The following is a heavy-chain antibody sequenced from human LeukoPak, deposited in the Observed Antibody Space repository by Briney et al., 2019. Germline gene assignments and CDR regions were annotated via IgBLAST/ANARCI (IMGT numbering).Heavy chain of an antibody. CDR3: ARGPDYYWYFDL. CDR2: IIPIFGTA. Sequence: SVTVSCKASGGTFSSYAISWVRQAPGQGLEWMGGIIPIFGTANYAQKFQGRVTITADESTSTAYMELSSLRSEDTAVYYCARGPDYYWYFDLWGRGTLVTVSS. D-gene: IGHD4-11*01. J-gene: IGHJ2*01. CDR1: GGTFSSYA. V-gene: IGHV1-69*13.